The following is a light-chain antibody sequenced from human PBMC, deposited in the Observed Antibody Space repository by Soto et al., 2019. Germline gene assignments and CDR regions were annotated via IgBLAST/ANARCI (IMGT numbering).Light chain of an antibody. CDR1: QSISSPY. V-gene: IGKV3-20*01. CDR3: QHYGDSLSIT. Sequence: EIVLTQSPGTLSLSPGERATLSCRASQSISSPYLAWYQQKPGQAPRLLIDGASSRATGVPDRFSGSGSGTDFTLTISRLEPGDFAVYYCQHYGDSLSITFGQGTRLEI. J-gene: IGKJ5*01. CDR2: GAS.